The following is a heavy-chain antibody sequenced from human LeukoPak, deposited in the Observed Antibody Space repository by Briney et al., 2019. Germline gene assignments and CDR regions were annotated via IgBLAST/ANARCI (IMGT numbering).Heavy chain of an antibody. J-gene: IGHJ4*02. D-gene: IGHD3-10*01. V-gene: IGHV3-30*04. CDR2: ISYDGSNK. CDR3: ARDHGSGSYFDY. Sequence: GRSMRLSCAGSGFTFSSYAMHWVRQAPGKGLEWVAVISYDGSNKYYADSVKGRFTISRDNSKNTLYLQMNSLRAEDTAVYYCARDHGSGSYFDYWGQGTLVTVSS. CDR1: GFTFSSYA.